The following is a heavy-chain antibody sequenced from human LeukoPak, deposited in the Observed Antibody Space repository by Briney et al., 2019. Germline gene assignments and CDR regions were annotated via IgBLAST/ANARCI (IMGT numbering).Heavy chain of an antibody. J-gene: IGHJ6*02. V-gene: IGHV1-18*01. CDR1: GYTFTSYG. Sequence: GASVKVSCKASGYTFTSYGISWVRQAPGQGLEGMGWISAYNGNTNYAQKLQGRVTMTTDTSTSTAYMELRSLRSDDTAVYYCARYGSGSYYNYYYSMDVWGQGTTVTVSS. D-gene: IGHD3-10*01. CDR2: ISAYNGNT. CDR3: ARYGSGSYYNYYYSMDV.